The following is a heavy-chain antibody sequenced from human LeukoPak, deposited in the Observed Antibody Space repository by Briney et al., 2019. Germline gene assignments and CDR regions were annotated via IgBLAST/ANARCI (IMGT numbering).Heavy chain of an antibody. V-gene: IGHV5-10-1*01. J-gene: IGHJ3*02. CDR3: ARHKYYDRSVRGNAFDI. CDR1: GYSFTSYW. CDR2: IVPSDSYT. D-gene: IGHD3-22*01. Sequence: GESLKISCKGSGYSFTSYWITRERQMPGKGVECMGRIVPSDSYTNYSPSFQGHVTISVDKSISTAYLQWSSLKASDTAMYYCARHKYYDRSVRGNAFDIWGQGTMVTVSS.